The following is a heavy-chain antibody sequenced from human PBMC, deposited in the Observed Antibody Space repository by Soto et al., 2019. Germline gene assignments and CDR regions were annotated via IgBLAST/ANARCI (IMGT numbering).Heavy chain of an antibody. CDR3: AAEGSFAGPYFDY. CDR2: ITHGATGHTT. Sequence: EVQLVESGGGLVQPGGSLRLSCAVSGLTFSALYMDWVRQAPTKGLEWVGRITHGATGHTTEYASAVKGRFTISRDDSKNSLYLQMSSLTPEDTAVYSCAAEGSFAGPYFDYWGQGTLVTVSS. V-gene: IGHV3-72*01. CDR1: GLTFSALY. J-gene: IGHJ4*02. D-gene: IGHD1-26*01.